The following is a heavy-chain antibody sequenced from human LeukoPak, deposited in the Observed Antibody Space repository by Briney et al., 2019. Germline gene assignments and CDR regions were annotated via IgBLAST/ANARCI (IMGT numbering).Heavy chain of an antibody. V-gene: IGHV4-61*08. J-gene: IGHJ6*02. CDR2: IYYSGST. CDR3: ARDNTNWGAPYYYYGMDV. CDR1: GGSISSGDYY. D-gene: IGHD7-27*01. Sequence: SETLSLTCTVSGGSISSGDYYWSWIRQPPGKGLEWIGYIYYSGSTNYNPSLKSRVTMSVDTSKNQFSLKLSSVTAADTAVYYCARDNTNWGAPYYYYGMDVWGQGTTVTVSS.